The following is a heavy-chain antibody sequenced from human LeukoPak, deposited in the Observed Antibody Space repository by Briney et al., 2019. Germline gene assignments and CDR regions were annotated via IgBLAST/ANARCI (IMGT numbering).Heavy chain of an antibody. CDR3: TRIWFGPFN. V-gene: IGHV3-49*03. CDR2: IRRKASGGTT. J-gene: IGHJ4*02. Sequence: GGSLRLSCTASGFTFNDYAMTWFRQAPGKGLEWVAFIRRKASGGTTEYAASVQGRFTISRDDSKSIAYLQMTSLKTEDTAVYYCTRIWFGPFNWGPGTLVTVSS. D-gene: IGHD3-16*01. CDR1: GFTFNDYA.